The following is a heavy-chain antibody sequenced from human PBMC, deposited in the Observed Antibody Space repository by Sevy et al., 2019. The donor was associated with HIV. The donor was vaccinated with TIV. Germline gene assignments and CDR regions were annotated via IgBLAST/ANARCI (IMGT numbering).Heavy chain of an antibody. D-gene: IGHD2-15*01. V-gene: IGHV4-39*01. CDR1: GVSISCGAYY. CDR3: ARRGDNNWFDP. J-gene: IGHJ5*02. CDR2: ISYTGST. Sequence: SETLSLTCTVSGVSISCGAYYWGWIRQPPGKELEWIGSISYTGSTYYNPSLKSRVTISVDTSKNQFSLKLTSVTAADTAVYYCARRGDNNWFDPWGQGTLVTVSS.